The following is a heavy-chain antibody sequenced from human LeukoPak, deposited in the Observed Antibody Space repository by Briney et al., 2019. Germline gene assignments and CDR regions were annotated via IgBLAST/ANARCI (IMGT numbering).Heavy chain of an antibody. J-gene: IGHJ4*02. D-gene: IGHD3-3*01. Sequence: SGTLSLSCTVSGGSINSYYWSWVRQPPGKGLEWIGYIYYSGSTKYNPSLKSRVTISVDTSKNQFSLRLSSVPAADTAVYYCARAVIHRSITIFGVAPYFDYWGQGTLVTVSS. CDR1: GGSINSYY. CDR3: ARAVIHRSITIFGVAPYFDY. CDR2: IYYSGST. V-gene: IGHV4-59*12.